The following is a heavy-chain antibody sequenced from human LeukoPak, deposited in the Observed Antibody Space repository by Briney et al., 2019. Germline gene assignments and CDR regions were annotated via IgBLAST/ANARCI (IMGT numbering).Heavy chain of an antibody. CDR1: GGSISSGSYY. Sequence: ASETLSLTCTVSGGSISSGSYYWSWIRQPAGKGLEWIGRFYTSGSTNYNPSLKSRVTISVDTSKNQFSLKLSSVTAADTAVYYCAKDLREYSSSPRNAFDIWGQGTMVTVSS. D-gene: IGHD6-6*01. J-gene: IGHJ3*02. CDR2: FYTSGST. V-gene: IGHV4-61*02. CDR3: AKDLREYSSSPRNAFDI.